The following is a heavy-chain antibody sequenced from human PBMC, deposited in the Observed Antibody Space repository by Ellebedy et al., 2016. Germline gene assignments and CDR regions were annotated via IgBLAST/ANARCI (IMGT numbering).Heavy chain of an antibody. J-gene: IGHJ2*01. V-gene: IGHV3-49*03. CDR1: GFTFGDYA. CDR2: IKSKTYGGTA. D-gene: IGHD6-13*01. Sequence: GGSLRLSCTGSGFTFGDYAISWFRQAPGKGLEWVGFIKSKTYGGTAEYAASVQGRFTISRDDSKSIAYLQMNSLKFEDTAAYYCTGPSSVAAAGRANWYFDLWGRGTLVTVSS. CDR3: TGPSSVAAAGRANWYFDL.